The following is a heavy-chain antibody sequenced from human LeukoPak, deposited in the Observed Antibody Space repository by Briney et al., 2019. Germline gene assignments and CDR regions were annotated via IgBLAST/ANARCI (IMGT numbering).Heavy chain of an antibody. CDR3: ARDRTRYCSGGSCYSSYGMDV. CDR1: GFTFSSYN. V-gene: IGHV3-48*01. D-gene: IGHD2-15*01. Sequence: GSLRLSCAASGFTFSSYNMNWVRQAPGKGLEWVSYISSSSSTIYYADSVKGRFTISKDNAKNSLYLQMNSLRAEDTAVYYCARDRTRYCSGGSCYSSYGMDVWGQGTTVTVSS. J-gene: IGHJ6*02. CDR2: ISSSSSTI.